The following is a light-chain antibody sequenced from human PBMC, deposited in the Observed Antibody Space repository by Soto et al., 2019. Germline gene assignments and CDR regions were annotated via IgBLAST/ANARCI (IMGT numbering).Light chain of an antibody. J-gene: IGKJ1*01. V-gene: IGKV3-20*01. CDR2: GAS. CDR3: QHYGSSRT. Sequence: EIVMTQSPATLSVSPGERATLSCRASQSVSIDLAWYQQKPGQAPRLLIYGASSRATGIPDRFSGSGSGPDFTLTISRLEPEDFAVYFCQHYGSSRTFCQGTKVDNK. CDR1: QSVSID.